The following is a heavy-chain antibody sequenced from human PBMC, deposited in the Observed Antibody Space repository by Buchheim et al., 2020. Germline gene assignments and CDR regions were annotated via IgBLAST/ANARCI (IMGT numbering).Heavy chain of an antibody. CDR1: GFTLSAYW. Sequence: EVQLVQSGGGLVQPGGSLRLSCATSGFTLSAYWMTWVRQTPEKGLEWVANINQDGSTRYYLDSVKGRFTISRDNAKNSLYLQMNSLRAEDTAVYYCASGATVGVFDYWGQGTL. CDR3: ASGATVGVFDY. V-gene: IGHV3-7*03. D-gene: IGHD1-26*01. J-gene: IGHJ4*02. CDR2: INQDGSTR.